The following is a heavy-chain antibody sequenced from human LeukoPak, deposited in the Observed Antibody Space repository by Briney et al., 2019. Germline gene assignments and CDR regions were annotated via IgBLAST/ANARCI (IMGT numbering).Heavy chain of an antibody. V-gene: IGHV3-23*01. J-gene: IGHJ6*03. CDR3: ASSLVAGYYYYNYYYMDV. Sequence: GGSLRLSCAASGFTFSSYAMSWVRQAPGKGLEWVSAISGSGGSTYYADSVEGRFTISRDNAKNSLYLQMNSLRAEDTAVYYCASSLVAGYYYYNYYYMDVWGKGTTVTVSS. D-gene: IGHD5-18*01. CDR2: ISGSGGST. CDR1: GFTFSSYA.